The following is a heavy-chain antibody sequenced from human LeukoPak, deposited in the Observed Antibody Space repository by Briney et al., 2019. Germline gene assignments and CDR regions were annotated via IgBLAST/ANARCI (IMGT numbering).Heavy chain of an antibody. Sequence: ASVKVSCKASGYTFTSYYMHWVRQAPGQGLEWMGWINPNSGGTNYAQKFQGRVTMTRDTSISTAYMELSRLRSDDTAVYYCARPLYYDSSGYYLGMDVWGQGTTVTVSS. V-gene: IGHV1-2*02. CDR2: INPNSGGT. D-gene: IGHD3-22*01. J-gene: IGHJ6*02. CDR3: ARPLYYDSSGYYLGMDV. CDR1: GYTFTSYY.